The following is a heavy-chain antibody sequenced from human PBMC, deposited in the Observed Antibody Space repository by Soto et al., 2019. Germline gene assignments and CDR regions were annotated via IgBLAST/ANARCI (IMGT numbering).Heavy chain of an antibody. CDR2: IIPIFGTA. V-gene: IGHV1-69*13. CDR3: ARDADCTNGVCYPNY. D-gene: IGHD2-8*01. CDR1: GGTFSSYA. Sequence: SVKVSCKASGGTFSSYAISWVRQAPEQGLEWMGGIIPIFGTANYAQKFQGRVTITADESTSTAYMELSSLRSEDTAVYYCARDADCTNGVCYPNYWGQGTLVTV. J-gene: IGHJ4*02.